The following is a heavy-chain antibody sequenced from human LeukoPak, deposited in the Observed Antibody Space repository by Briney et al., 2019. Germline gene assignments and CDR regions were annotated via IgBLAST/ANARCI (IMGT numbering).Heavy chain of an antibody. J-gene: IGHJ4*02. D-gene: IGHD2-15*01. Sequence: GGSLRLSCAASGFTFAVYAMHWVRDAPGKGLGWVSGISWNCGSIGYADSVKGRFTISRDNAKNSLYLQMNSLRAEDTALYYCAKDIFPAATTLFDYWGQGTLVTVSS. V-gene: IGHV3-9*01. CDR1: GFTFAVYA. CDR2: ISWNCGSI. CDR3: AKDIFPAATTLFDY.